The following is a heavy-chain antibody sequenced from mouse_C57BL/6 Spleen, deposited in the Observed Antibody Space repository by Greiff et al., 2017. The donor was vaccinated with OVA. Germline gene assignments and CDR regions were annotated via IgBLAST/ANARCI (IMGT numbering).Heavy chain of an antibody. V-gene: IGHV1-59*01. Sequence: QVHVKQPGAELVRPGTSVKLSCKASGYTFTSYWMHWVKQRPGQGLEWIGVIDPSDSYTNYNQKFKGKATLTVDTSSSTAYMQLSSLTSEDSAVYYCARGALGIGYWGQGTTLTVSS. CDR2: IDPSDSYT. CDR1: GYTFTSYW. J-gene: IGHJ2*01. D-gene: IGHD4-1*01. CDR3: ARGALGIGY.